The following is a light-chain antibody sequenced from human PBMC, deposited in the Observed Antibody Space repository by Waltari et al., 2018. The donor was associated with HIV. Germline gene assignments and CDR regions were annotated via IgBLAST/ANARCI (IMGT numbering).Light chain of an antibody. Sequence: DIVMTQSPLSLPVTPGEPASIPFRSSQSLLHSNGYNYLDWYLQKPGQSPQLLIYLGSYRASGVPDRFSGSGSGTDFTLKISRVEAEDVGVYYCMQALQTPTFGQGTKVEIK. CDR2: LGS. CDR1: QSLLHSNGYNY. CDR3: MQALQTPT. J-gene: IGKJ1*01. V-gene: IGKV2-28*01.